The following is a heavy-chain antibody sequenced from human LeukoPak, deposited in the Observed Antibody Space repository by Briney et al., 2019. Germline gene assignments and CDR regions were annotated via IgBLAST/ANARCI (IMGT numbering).Heavy chain of an antibody. V-gene: IGHV1-2*02. J-gene: IGHJ6*02. CDR3: ARLETAAAGSYYHGMDV. CDR1: GYTFTDYY. D-gene: IGHD6-13*01. Sequence: ASVKVSCKASGYTFTDYYMHWVRQAPGQGPEWMGWVNPNSGATNYAVKFQGRVTMTGDTSISTAYMEVSRLRSDDTAVYYCARLETAAAGSYYHGMDVWGQGTTVTVSS. CDR2: VNPNSGAT.